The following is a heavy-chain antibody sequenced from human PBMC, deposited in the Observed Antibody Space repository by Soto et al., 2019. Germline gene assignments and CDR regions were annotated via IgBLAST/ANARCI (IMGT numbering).Heavy chain of an antibody. D-gene: IGHD2-21*02. CDR3: ARPNCGGDCYHWFDP. Sequence: EVQLVESGGGLVQPGGSLKLSCAASGFTFSGSAIHWVRQASGKGLEWVGRIRSKANNYATVYAASVKGRFTFSRDDSKNTAYLQMNSLKPEDTAVYYCARPNCGGDCYHWFDPWGQGTLVTVSS. CDR1: GFTFSGSA. J-gene: IGHJ5*02. CDR2: IRSKANNYAT. V-gene: IGHV3-73*02.